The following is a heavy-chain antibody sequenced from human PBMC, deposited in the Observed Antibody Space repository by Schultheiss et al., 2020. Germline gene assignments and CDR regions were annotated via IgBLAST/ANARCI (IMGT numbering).Heavy chain of an antibody. CDR1: GFTFSSYE. CDR2: ISSSGSTI. Sequence: GGSLRLSCAASGFTFSSYEMNWVRQAPGKGLEWVSYISSSGSTIYYADSVKGRFTISRDNAKNSLYLQMNSLRAEDTAVYYCARDFDSTSCCNWFDPWGQGTLVTVSS. CDR3: ARDFDSTSCCNWFDP. V-gene: IGHV3-48*03. D-gene: IGHD2-2*01. J-gene: IGHJ5*02.